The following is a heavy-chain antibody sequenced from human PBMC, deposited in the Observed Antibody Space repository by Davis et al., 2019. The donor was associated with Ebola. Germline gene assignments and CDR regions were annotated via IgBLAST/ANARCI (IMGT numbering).Heavy chain of an antibody. CDR1: GGSFSGYY. J-gene: IGHJ6*02. CDR3: ARQGLYCSSTSCRLGYYYYGMDV. D-gene: IGHD2-2*01. CDR2: IYYTGST. V-gene: IGHV4-34*01. Sequence: SETLSLTCAVYGGSFSGYYWSWIRQPPGKGLEWIGSIYYTGSTYYNPSLKSRVTISVDTSKNQFSLTLSSVTAADTAVYYCARQGLYCSSTSCRLGYYYYGMDVWGQGTTVTVSS.